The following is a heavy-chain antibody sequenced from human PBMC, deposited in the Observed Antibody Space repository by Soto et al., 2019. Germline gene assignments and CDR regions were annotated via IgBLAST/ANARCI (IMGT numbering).Heavy chain of an antibody. CDR1: GVVTFSGSCY. CDR3: ARGYSGYDYTFDY. CDR2: IFNSGSA. J-gene: IGHJ4*02. D-gene: IGHD5-12*01. V-gene: IGHV4-31*03. Sequence: SETLSLTCSVSGVVTFSGSCYWSWIRQRPGKGLECLGYIFNSGSAYYNPSLRSRVTISIDTSKDEFSLTLSSVTAADTAVYFCARGYSGYDYTFDYWGQGIWVTVSS.